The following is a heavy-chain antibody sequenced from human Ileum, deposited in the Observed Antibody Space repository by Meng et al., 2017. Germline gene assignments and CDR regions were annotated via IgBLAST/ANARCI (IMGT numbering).Heavy chain of an antibody. CDR1: GYSFTGYY. CDR2: INSNSGGT. V-gene: IGHV1-2*06. Sequence: QVHVVQSGAEVKKTGASVKVSCKPSGYSFTGYYMHWVRQAPGQGLEWMGRINSNSGGTNYAQKFKGRVTLTRDISTVYMELSSLRSDDTAVYYCASRNYNYDDYFEYWGQGTLVTVSS. D-gene: IGHD1-7*01. J-gene: IGHJ4*02. CDR3: ASRNYNYDDYFEY.